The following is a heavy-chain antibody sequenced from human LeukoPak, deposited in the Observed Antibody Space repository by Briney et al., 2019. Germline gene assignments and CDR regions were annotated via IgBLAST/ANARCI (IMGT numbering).Heavy chain of an antibody. Sequence: KPSETLSLTCTVSGGSISSGDYYWSWIRQPPGKGLEWIGYIYYSGSTYYNPSLKSRVTISVDTSKNQFSLMLSSVTAADTAVYYCARDHLGSGYYGMDVWGQGTTVTVSS. CDR2: IYYSGST. CDR1: GGSISSGDYY. D-gene: IGHD2-15*01. J-gene: IGHJ6*02. V-gene: IGHV4-30-4*01. CDR3: ARDHLGSGYYGMDV.